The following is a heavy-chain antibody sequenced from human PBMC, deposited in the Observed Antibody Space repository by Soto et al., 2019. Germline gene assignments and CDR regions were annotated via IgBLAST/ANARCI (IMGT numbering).Heavy chain of an antibody. CDR2: FKNDGSSA. CDR3: ARGGVAASLDY. CDR1: GFNFSSYW. V-gene: IGHV3-74*01. D-gene: IGHD6-19*01. Sequence: GGSLRLSCAVSGFNFSSYWMHCVRQAPGKGLVWVSYFKNDGSSANYADSVKGRFTISRDDAKNTLYLQMNSLRVEDTAIYYCARGGVAASLDYWGQGALVTVSS. J-gene: IGHJ4*02.